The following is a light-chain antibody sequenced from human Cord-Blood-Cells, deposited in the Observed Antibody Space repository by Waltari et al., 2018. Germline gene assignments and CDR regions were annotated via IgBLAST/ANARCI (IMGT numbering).Light chain of an antibody. Sequence: QSALTQPASVSGYPGQSITIYCTGTSSDVGGYNYVSWYQQHPSKAPKLMIYDVSNRPSGVSNRFSGSKSGNTASLTISGLQAEDEADYYCSSYTSSSPWVFGGGTKLTVL. CDR1: SSDVGGYNY. CDR2: DVS. CDR3: SSYTSSSPWV. V-gene: IGLV2-14*01. J-gene: IGLJ3*02.